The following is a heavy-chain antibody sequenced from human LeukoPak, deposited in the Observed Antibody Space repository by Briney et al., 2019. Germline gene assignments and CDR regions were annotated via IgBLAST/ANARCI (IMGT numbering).Heavy chain of an antibody. Sequence: PSETLSLTCGVSGYSISSGYYWGWIRQPPGKGLEWIGNIYHNGGTYYNPSLKSRVTISVDTSKNQFSLKVTSVTAADTAVYHCARDRSLGYSSGSYDYWGQGTLVTVSS. V-gene: IGHV4-38-2*02. J-gene: IGHJ4*02. CDR2: IYHNGGT. CDR3: ARDRSLGYSSGSYDY. D-gene: IGHD3-10*01. CDR1: GYSISSGYY.